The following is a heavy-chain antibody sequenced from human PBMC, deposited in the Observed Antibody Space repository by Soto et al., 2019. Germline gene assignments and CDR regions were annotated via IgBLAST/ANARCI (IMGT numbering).Heavy chain of an antibody. D-gene: IGHD2-2*01. CDR1: GGSISSSSYY. J-gene: IGHJ5*02. Sequence: SETLSLTCTVSGGSISSSSYYWGWIRQPPGKGLEWIGSIYYSGSTYYNPSLKSRVTISVDTSKNQFSLKLSSVTAADTAVYYCARLDLGLVPAASGVPPWFDHWGPGTLVTVYS. V-gene: IGHV4-39*01. CDR3: ARLDLGLVPAASGVPPWFDH. CDR2: IYYSGST.